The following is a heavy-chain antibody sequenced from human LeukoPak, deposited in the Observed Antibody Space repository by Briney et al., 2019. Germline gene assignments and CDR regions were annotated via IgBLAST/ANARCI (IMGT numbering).Heavy chain of an antibody. V-gene: IGHV1-2*02. D-gene: IGHD4-17*01. CDR2: INPNSGGT. J-gene: IGHJ4*02. CDR3: ARVSDCGDYYFDY. CDR1: GYTFTGYY. Sequence: ASVKVSCKASGYTFTGYYMHWVRPAPGQGLEWMGWINPNSGGTNYAQKFQGRVTMTRDTSISTAYMELSRLRSDDTAVYYCARVSDCGDYYFDYWGQGTLVTVSS.